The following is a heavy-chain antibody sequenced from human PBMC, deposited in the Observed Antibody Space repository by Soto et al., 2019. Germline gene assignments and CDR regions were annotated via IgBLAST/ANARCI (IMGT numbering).Heavy chain of an antibody. V-gene: IGHV1-18*01. Sequence: QVQLVQSGAEVKKPGASVTVSCKASGYTFTSYGISWVRQAPGQGLEWMGWISAYNGNTNYAQKLQGRVTMTTDTSTSTAYMELRSLRSDDTAVYYCARDEGLGYCISTSCYGSYYYYYGMDVWGQGTTVTVSS. D-gene: IGHD2-2*01. CDR2: ISAYNGNT. CDR3: ARDEGLGYCISTSCYGSYYYYYGMDV. CDR1: GYTFTSYG. J-gene: IGHJ6*02.